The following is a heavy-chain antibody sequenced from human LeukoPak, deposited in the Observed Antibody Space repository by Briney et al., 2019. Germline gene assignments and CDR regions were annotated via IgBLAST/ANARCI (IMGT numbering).Heavy chain of an antibody. Sequence: SETLSLTCTVSGGSISSSSYYWGWIRQPPGKGLEWIGSIYYSGSTYYNPSLKSRVTISVDTSKNQFSLKLSSVTAADTAVDYCARLPVDTAMCVDYWGQGTLVTVSS. CDR2: IYYSGST. J-gene: IGHJ4*02. CDR1: GGSISSSSYY. CDR3: ARLPVDTAMCVDY. D-gene: IGHD5-18*01. V-gene: IGHV4-39*01.